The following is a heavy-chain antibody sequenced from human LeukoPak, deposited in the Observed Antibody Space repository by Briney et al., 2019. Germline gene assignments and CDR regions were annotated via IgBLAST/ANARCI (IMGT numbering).Heavy chain of an antibody. CDR3: ARGPIYPGSGGYPNYYFDY. CDR2: MNPNSGVT. Sequence: ASVKVSCKASGYTFTSYDINWVRQASGQGLEWMGWMNPNSGVTGYAQKFQGRVSMTRDTSISTAYMELSSLRSEDTAVYYCARGPIYPGSGGYPNYYFDYWGQGTLVTVSS. CDR1: GYTFTSYD. D-gene: IGHD1-26*01. V-gene: IGHV1-8*01. J-gene: IGHJ4*02.